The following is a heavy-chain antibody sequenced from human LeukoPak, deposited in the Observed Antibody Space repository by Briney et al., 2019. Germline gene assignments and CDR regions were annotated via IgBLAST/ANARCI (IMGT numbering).Heavy chain of an antibody. V-gene: IGHV1-46*01. Sequence: GGSVKVSCKASGYTFTSYYMHCVRQGPGQGLEWRGINNPSVGSPSYAHQFQGRVTMTRDMSTSTVYMELSSLRSEDTAVYYCARAFATGYCSGGSCYSSDPWGQGTLVTVSS. CDR2: NNPSVGSP. CDR1: GYTFTSYY. J-gene: IGHJ5*02. D-gene: IGHD2-15*01. CDR3: ARAFATGYCSGGSCYSSDP.